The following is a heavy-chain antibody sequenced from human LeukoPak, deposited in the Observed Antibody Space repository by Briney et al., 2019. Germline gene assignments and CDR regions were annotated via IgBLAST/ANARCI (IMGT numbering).Heavy chain of an antibody. J-gene: IGHJ5*01. V-gene: IGHV3-23*01. CDR1: GFTFSSYA. CDR2: ISGKSDNT. Sequence: GGSLRLSCAASGFTFSSYAMSWVRQAPGKGLEWVSAISGKSDNTYYADSVKGRFTISRDNSKNTLYLQMNSLRAEDTALYYCAKDGDGVAYSRGWYGSWGQGALVTVSS. D-gene: IGHD6-19*01. CDR3: AKDGDGVAYSRGWYGS.